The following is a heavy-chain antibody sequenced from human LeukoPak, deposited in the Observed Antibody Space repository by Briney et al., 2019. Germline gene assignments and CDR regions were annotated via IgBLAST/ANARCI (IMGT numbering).Heavy chain of an antibody. CDR3: ARGTSVLYCSGGSCSDYLDY. J-gene: IGHJ4*02. Sequence: PSQTLSLTCTVSGGSISSGGYYWSWIRQHPGKGLEWIGYIYYSGSTYYNPSLKSRVTISVDTSKNQFSLKLSSVTAADTAVYYCARGTSVLYCSGGSCSDYLDYWGQGTLVTVSS. D-gene: IGHD2-15*01. V-gene: IGHV4-31*03. CDR1: GGSISSGGYY. CDR2: IYYSGST.